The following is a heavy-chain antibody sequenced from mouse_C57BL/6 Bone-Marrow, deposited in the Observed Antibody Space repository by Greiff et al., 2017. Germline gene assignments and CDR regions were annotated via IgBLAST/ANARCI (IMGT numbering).Heavy chain of an antibody. J-gene: IGHJ4*01. V-gene: IGHV1-76*01. CDR3: ARWRIVTSYYAMDC. CDR1: GYTFTDYY. CDR2: IYPGSGNT. Sequence: QVQLQQSGAELVRPGASVKLSCKASGYTFTDYYINWVKQRPGQGLEWIARIYPGSGNTYYNEKFKGKATLTAEKSSSTAYMQLSSLTSEDSAVYFCARWRIVTSYYAMDCWGQGTSVTVSS. D-gene: IGHD2-5*01.